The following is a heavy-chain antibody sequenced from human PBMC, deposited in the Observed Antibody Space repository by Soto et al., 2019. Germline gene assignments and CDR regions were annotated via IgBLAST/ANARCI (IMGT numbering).Heavy chain of an antibody. Sequence: QVQLVESGGGVVQPGRSLRLSCAASGFTFSSYGMHWVRQAPGKGLEWVAVIWYDGSNKYYADSVKGRFTFSRDNSKNTLYLQMNSMRAEDTAVYYCARGSYSYGTIDYWGQGTLVTVSS. CDR3: ARGSYSYGTIDY. J-gene: IGHJ4*02. V-gene: IGHV3-33*01. CDR2: IWYDGSNK. CDR1: GFTFSSYG. D-gene: IGHD5-18*01.